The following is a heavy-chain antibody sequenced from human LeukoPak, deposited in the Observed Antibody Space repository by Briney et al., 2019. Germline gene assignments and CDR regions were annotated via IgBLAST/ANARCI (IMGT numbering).Heavy chain of an antibody. CDR2: IYYSGST. CDR1: GGSISSGDYY. D-gene: IGHD3-10*01. J-gene: IGHJ4*02. V-gene: IGHV4-30-4*08. CDR3: ARMVRGVIILDY. Sequence: SETLSPTCTVSGGSISSGDYYWSWIRQPPGKGLEWIGYIYYSGSTYYNPSLKSRVTISVDTSKNQFSLKLSSVTAADTAVYYCARMVRGVIILDYWGQGTLVTVSS.